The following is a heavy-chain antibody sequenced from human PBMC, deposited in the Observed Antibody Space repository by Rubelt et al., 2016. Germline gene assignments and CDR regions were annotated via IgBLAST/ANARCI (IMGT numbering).Heavy chain of an antibody. CDR3: ARGYCSSANCLFNWFDP. Sequence: QVQLVQSGAEVKKPGASVKVSCKASGYTFTTYGISWVRQAPGQGLEWMGWIRTYNGNTNYAQKLQGRGTMPTDTSTSTAYMEPRSLRSDDTAMYFCARGYCSSANCLFNWFDPWGQGTLVTVSS. V-gene: IGHV1-18*01. CDR1: GYTFTTYG. CDR2: IRTYNGNT. D-gene: IGHD2-2*01. J-gene: IGHJ5*02.